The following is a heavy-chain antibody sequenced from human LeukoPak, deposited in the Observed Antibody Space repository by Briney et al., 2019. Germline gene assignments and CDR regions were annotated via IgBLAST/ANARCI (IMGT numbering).Heavy chain of an antibody. CDR3: ARFSVEQWLVELGYFDY. D-gene: IGHD6-19*01. V-gene: IGHV5-51*01. Sequence: GESLKISCKGSGYSFTSYWIGWVRQMPGEGLEWMGIIYPGDSDTRYSPSFQGQVTISADKSISNAYLQWSSLKASDTAMYYCARFSVEQWLVELGYFDYWGQGTLVTVSS. CDR1: GYSFTSYW. CDR2: IYPGDSDT. J-gene: IGHJ4*02.